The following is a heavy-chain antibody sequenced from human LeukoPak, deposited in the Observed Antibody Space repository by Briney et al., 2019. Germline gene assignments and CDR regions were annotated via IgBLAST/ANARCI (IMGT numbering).Heavy chain of an antibody. J-gene: IGHJ4*02. CDR3: ARGGDFWSGYYGPLYY. Sequence: SETLSLTCSVSGGSISTAYWSWIRQPPGKGLEWIGYIYYSGSTNYNPSLKSRVTISVDTSKNQFSLKLSSVTAADTAVYYCARGGDFWSGYYGPLYYWGQGTLVTVSS. CDR1: GGSISTAY. CDR2: IYYSGST. V-gene: IGHV4-59*01. D-gene: IGHD3-3*01.